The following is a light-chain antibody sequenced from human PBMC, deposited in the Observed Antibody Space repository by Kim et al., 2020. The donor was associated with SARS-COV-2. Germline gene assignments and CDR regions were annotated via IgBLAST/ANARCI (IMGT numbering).Light chain of an antibody. V-gene: IGKV1-13*02. CDR2: DAS. CDR3: QQFNTYPLT. CDR1: QGISSA. J-gene: IGKJ4*01. Sequence: GDRVTITCRASQGISSALAWYQQKPDKAPKLLIYDASTLESGVPSRFSGSGSGTDFTLTISSLQPEDFATYYCQQFNTYPLTFGGGTKLEI.